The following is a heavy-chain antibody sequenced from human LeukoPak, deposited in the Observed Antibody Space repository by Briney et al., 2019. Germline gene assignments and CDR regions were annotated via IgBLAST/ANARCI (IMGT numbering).Heavy chain of an antibody. CDR3: EKDLKGTHDDYYYGMDV. Sequence: GGSLRLSCAASGFTFDDYAMNWVRQGPGKGLEWVSGISWNSGTIGYADSVKGRFTISRDNAKNSLYLQMNSLRAEDTALYYCEKDLKGTHDDYYYGMDVWGQGTTVTVSS. D-gene: IGHD1-1*01. V-gene: IGHV3-9*01. CDR2: ISWNSGTI. CDR1: GFTFDDYA. J-gene: IGHJ6*02.